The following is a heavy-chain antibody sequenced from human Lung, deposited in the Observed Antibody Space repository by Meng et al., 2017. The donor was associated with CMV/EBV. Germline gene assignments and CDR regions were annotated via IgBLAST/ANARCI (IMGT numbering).Heavy chain of an antibody. CDR3: ARGDYYDSSGLDY. Sequence: VEVVQSGAGLKNRGASWKFSSKAFGYTFTSDVMKWLRPAPGQGLGWMGWINTNTGNPTDAQGFTGRFVFSVDTTVSTAYLQISSLKAEDTAVYYCARGDYYDSSGLDYWGQGTLVTVSS. V-gene: IGHV7-4-1*02. J-gene: IGHJ4*02. D-gene: IGHD3-22*01. CDR2: INTNTGNP. CDR1: GYTFTSDV.